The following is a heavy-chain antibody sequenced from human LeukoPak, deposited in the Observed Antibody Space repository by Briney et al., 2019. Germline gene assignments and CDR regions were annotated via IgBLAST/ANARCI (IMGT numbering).Heavy chain of an antibody. J-gene: IGHJ4*02. CDR2: INPNSGGT. CDR3: ARARWGYASGSQLDY. D-gene: IGHD3-10*01. Sequence: GASVKVSCKVSGYTFTGYYMHWVRQAPGQGLEWMGWINPNSGGTNYAQKFQGRVTMTRDTSISTAYMELSRLRSDDTAVYYCARARWGYASGSQLDYWGQGTLVTVSS. V-gene: IGHV1-2*02. CDR1: GYTFTGYY.